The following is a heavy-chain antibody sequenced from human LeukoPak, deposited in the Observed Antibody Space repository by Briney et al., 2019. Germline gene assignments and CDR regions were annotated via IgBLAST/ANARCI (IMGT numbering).Heavy chain of an antibody. V-gene: IGHV4-39*07. CDR1: GDSISTRSYY. D-gene: IGHD3-22*01. Sequence: SETLSLTCTVSGDSISTRSYYWGWIRQPPGKGLEWIGSIYYSGSTYYNPSLKSRVTISVDTSKNQSSLKLSSVTAADTAMYYCARISSGYYYGFDYWGQGTLVTVSS. CDR2: IYYSGST. J-gene: IGHJ4*02. CDR3: ARISSGYYYGFDY.